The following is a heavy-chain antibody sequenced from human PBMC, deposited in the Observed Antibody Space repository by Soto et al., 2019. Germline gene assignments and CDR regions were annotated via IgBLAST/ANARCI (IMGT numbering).Heavy chain of an antibody. Sequence: QVQLVQSGAEVKKPGASVKVSCKASGYTFTSYGISWVRQAPGQGLEWMGWISAYNGNTNYAQKPQGRVTMTTDTSTSTAYMELRSLRSDDTAVYYCARGVRIAAAGQPDTDAFDIWGQGTMVTVSS. CDR2: ISAYNGNT. J-gene: IGHJ3*02. D-gene: IGHD6-13*01. CDR3: ARGVRIAAAGQPDTDAFDI. V-gene: IGHV1-18*01. CDR1: GYTFTSYG.